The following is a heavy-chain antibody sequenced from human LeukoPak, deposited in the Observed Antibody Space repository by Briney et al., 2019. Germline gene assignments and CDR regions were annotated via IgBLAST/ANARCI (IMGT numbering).Heavy chain of an antibody. D-gene: IGHD4-17*01. J-gene: IGHJ4*02. CDR1: GFTFSSYA. CDR3: AKVTGWGDYGDYNFDY. CDR2: ISGSGGST. V-gene: IGHV3-23*01. Sequence: GGSLRLSCAASGFTFSSYAMSWVRQAPGKGLEWVSAISGSGGSTYYADSVKGRFTISRDNSKNTLYLQMNSLRAEDMAVYYCAKVTGWGDYGDYNFDYWGQGTLVTVSS.